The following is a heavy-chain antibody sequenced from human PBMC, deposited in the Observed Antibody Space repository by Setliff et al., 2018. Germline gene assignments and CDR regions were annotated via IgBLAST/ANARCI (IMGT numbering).Heavy chain of an antibody. CDR1: GGSFSGYF. D-gene: IGHD2-15*01. Sequence: SETVSLTCAVYGGSFSGYFWSWIRQSPGRGLEWIGEINDRGSTHYNPSLKSRVTISVDTSKNQFSLKLTSVTAADTAVYYCATTTLGRYCSGNCYFGYWGQGTLVTVSS. CDR3: ATTTLGRYCSGNCYFGY. J-gene: IGHJ4*02. V-gene: IGHV4-34*01. CDR2: INDRGST.